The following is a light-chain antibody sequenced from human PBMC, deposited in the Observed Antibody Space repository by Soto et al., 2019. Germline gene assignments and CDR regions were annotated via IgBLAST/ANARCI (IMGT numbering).Light chain of an antibody. V-gene: IGKV1-5*01. J-gene: IGKJ4*01. Sequence: DIQMTQSPSTLSASVGDRVTITCRASQSISSWLAWYQQKPGKAPKLLIYDASSLESGVPSRFSGSGSDTEFTLTINNLPPEDFATDQCQEYNRYSLTFGGGTKVEIK. CDR2: DAS. CDR1: QSISSW. CDR3: QEYNRYSLT.